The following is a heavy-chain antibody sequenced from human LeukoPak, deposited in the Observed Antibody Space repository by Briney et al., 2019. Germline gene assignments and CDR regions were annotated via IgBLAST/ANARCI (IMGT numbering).Heavy chain of an antibody. V-gene: IGHV5-51*01. CDR3: ARGNYGSGTKSNYFDY. CDR2: IYPGDSDT. D-gene: IGHD3-10*01. J-gene: IGHJ4*02. CDR1: GYSFTSYW. Sequence: GESLKISCKGSGYSFTSYWIGWVRQMPGKGLEWMGIIYPGDSDTRYSPSFQGQVTISAGKSISTAYLQWSSLKASDTAMYYCARGNYGSGTKSNYFDYWGQGTLVTVSS.